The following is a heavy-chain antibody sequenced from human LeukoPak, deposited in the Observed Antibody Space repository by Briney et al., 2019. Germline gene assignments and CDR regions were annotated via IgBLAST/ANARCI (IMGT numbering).Heavy chain of an antibody. CDR3: ARASGYCSSTSCYAFDP. D-gene: IGHD2-2*01. J-gene: IGHJ5*02. V-gene: IGHV4-59*01. CDR1: GGSISSYY. CDR2: IYYSGST. Sequence: SETLSLTCTVSGGSISSYYWSWIRQPPWKGLEWIGYIYYSGSTNYNPSLKSRVTISVDTSKNQFSLKLSSVTAADTAVYYCARASGYCSSTSCYAFDPWGQGTLVTVSS.